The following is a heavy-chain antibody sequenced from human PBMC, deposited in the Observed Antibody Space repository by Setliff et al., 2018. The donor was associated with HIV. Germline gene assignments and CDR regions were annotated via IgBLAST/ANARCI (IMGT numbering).Heavy chain of an antibody. CDR2: ISGNGGST. CDR3: AKVIATSGYYGYYFDY. D-gene: IGHD3-3*01. J-gene: IGHJ4*02. Sequence: LRLSCAASGFTVGRFYMSWVRQAPGKGLEWVSGISGNGGSTYYADSMRGRFTISKDISNKTLYLHMNTLRAEDTAVYYCAKVIATSGYYGYYFDYWGQGSLVTVSS. V-gene: IGHV3-23*01. CDR1: GFTVGRFY.